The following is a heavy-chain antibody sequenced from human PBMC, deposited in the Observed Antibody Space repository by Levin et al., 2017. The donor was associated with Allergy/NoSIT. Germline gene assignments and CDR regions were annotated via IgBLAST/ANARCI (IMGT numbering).Heavy chain of an antibody. V-gene: IGHV4-39*01. CDR2: IYYSGST. CDR1: GGSISSSSYY. J-gene: IGHJ3*02. D-gene: IGHD6-19*01. Sequence: SQTLSLTCTVSGGSISSSSYYWGWIRQPPGKGLEWIGSIYYSGSTYYNPSLKSRVTISVDTSKNQFSLKLSSVTAADTAVYYCARTRTQQWLVPIYSHDAFDIWGQGTMVTVSS. CDR3: ARTRTQQWLVPIYSHDAFDI.